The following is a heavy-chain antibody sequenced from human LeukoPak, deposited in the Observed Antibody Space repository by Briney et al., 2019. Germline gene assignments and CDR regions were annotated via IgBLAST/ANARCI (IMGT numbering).Heavy chain of an antibody. CDR3: AKEYDILTGYYAFDI. CDR2: IRYDGTNK. D-gene: IGHD3-9*01. CDR1: GFTFSSYG. Sequence: GGSLRLSCAASGFTFSSYGMHWVRQAPGKGLEWVAFIRYDGTNKYYADSVKGRFTISRDNSKNTLYLQMNSLRAEDTAVYYCAKEYDILTGYYAFDIWGQGTMVTVSS. J-gene: IGHJ3*02. V-gene: IGHV3-30*02.